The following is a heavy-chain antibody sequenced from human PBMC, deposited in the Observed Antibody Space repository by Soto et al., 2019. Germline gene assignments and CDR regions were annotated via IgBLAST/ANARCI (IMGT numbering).Heavy chain of an antibody. Sequence: EVQLLESGGGLVQPGGSLRLSCAASGFTFSSYAMSWVRQAPGKGLEWVSAISGGGGVTYYADSVKGRFTISRDSTKNTLYLQMNSLRAEDTAVYYCAKDRSTGWTIFASWGQGTLVTVSS. CDR2: ISGGGGVT. D-gene: IGHD6-19*01. CDR1: GFTFSSYA. V-gene: IGHV3-23*01. CDR3: AKDRSTGWTIFAS. J-gene: IGHJ4*02.